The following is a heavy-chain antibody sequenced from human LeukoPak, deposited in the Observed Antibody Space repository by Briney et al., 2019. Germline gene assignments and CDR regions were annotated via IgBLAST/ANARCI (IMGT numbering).Heavy chain of an antibody. Sequence: ASVKVSCKASGGTFSSYAISWVRQAPGRGLEWMGGIIPIFGTANYAQKFQGRVTITADESTSTASMELSSLRSEDTAVYYCARTYDSSGSVPPDYFDYWGQGTLVTVSS. D-gene: IGHD3-22*01. J-gene: IGHJ4*02. CDR3: ARTYDSSGSVPPDYFDY. CDR1: GGTFSSYA. V-gene: IGHV1-69*01. CDR2: IIPIFGTA.